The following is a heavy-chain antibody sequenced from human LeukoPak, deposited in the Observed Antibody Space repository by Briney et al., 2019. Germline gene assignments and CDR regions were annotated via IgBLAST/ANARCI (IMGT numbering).Heavy chain of an antibody. CDR3: ARDPDSSDRYWYFDL. V-gene: IGHV3-7*01. J-gene: IGHJ2*01. D-gene: IGHD6-19*01. CDR2: IKQDGSEK. Sequence: PGGSLRLSCAASGFTFSSYWMSWVRQAPGKGLEWVANIKQDGSEKYYVDSVKGRFTISRDNAKNSLYLQMNSLRAEDTAVYYCARDPDSSDRYWYFDLWGRGTLVTVSS. CDR1: GFTFSSYW.